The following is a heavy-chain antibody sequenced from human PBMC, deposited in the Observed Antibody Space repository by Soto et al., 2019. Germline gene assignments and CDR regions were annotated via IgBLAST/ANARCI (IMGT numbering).Heavy chain of an antibody. CDR1: GFTFNNHN. CDR3: ASDLYGDYAKDS. Sequence: EVQLVESGGGLVQPGGSLRLSCAASGFTFNNHNMNWVRQAPGKGLEWVSFISSRSLTIYYADSVKGRFTIPRDNNKNSLYLQMNSLRAEDTAVYYCASDLYGDYAKDSWGQGTLVTVSS. J-gene: IGHJ4*02. CDR2: ISSRSLTI. V-gene: IGHV3-48*01. D-gene: IGHD4-17*01.